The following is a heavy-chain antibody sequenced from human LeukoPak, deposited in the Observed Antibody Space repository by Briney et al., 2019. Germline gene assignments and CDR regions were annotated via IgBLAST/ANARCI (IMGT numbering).Heavy chain of an antibody. J-gene: IGHJ4*02. D-gene: IGHD3-10*01. CDR1: GGSISSGSYY. CDR3: ARASWFGESTTDY. Sequence: KPSQTLSLTCTVSGGSISSGSYYWGWIRQPAGKGLEWIGRIYTSGSTNYNPSLKSRVTISVDTSKNLFSLKLSSVTAADTAVYYCARASWFGESTTDYWGQGTLVTVSS. V-gene: IGHV4-61*02. CDR2: IYTSGST.